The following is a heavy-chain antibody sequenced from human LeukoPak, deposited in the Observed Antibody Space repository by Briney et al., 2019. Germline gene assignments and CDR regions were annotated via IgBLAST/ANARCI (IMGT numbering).Heavy chain of an antibody. Sequence: GASVKVSCKASGGTFSSYAISWLRQAPGQGLEWMGGIIPIFGTANYAQKFQGRVTTTADESTSTAYMELSSLRSEDTAVYYCARGDSVVAALDYWGQGTLVTVSS. CDR1: GGTFSSYA. V-gene: IGHV1-69*13. J-gene: IGHJ4*02. CDR2: IIPIFGTA. D-gene: IGHD2-2*01. CDR3: ARGDSVVAALDY.